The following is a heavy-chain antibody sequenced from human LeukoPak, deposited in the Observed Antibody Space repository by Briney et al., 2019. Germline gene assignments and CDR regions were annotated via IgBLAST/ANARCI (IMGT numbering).Heavy chain of an antibody. CDR2: IDHSGST. Sequence: PSETLSLTCAVYGGSFRGYYWSWIRQPPGKGVVWSGEIDHSGSTKYNPSLKSRVTISADTSKNQFSLKLSSVTAADTAVYYCARARSGSYLFAYWGQGTLVTVSS. CDR1: GGSFRGYY. D-gene: IGHD1-26*01. CDR3: ARARSGSYLFAY. V-gene: IGHV4-34*01. J-gene: IGHJ4*02.